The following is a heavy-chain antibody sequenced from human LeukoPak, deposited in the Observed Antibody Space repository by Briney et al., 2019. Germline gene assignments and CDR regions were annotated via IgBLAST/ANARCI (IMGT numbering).Heavy chain of an antibody. V-gene: IGHV4-39*01. D-gene: IGHD3-3*01. CDR1: GGSISSSSYY. CDR2: IYYSGST. CDR3: ATPGPVLELLNFDS. Sequence: SETLSLTCTVSGGSISSSSYYWGWIRQPPGKGLEWIGSIYYSGSTYYNPSLKSRVTISVDTSKNQFSLKLSSVTAADTALYYCATPGPVLELLNFDSWGQGTLVTVSS. J-gene: IGHJ4*02.